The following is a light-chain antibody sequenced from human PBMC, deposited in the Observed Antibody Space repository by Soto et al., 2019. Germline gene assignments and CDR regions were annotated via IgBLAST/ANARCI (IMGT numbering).Light chain of an antibody. Sequence: QSALTQPASVSGSPGQSITISCTGTSSDVGGYNYVSWYQQHPGKAPKLMIYAVSNRPSGVSNRLSGSKSGNTAYLTISGLQAEDEADYYCFSYTSSGTMIFGGGTKVTVL. V-gene: IGLV2-14*03. CDR3: FSYTSSGTMI. J-gene: IGLJ2*01. CDR2: AVS. CDR1: SSDVGGYNY.